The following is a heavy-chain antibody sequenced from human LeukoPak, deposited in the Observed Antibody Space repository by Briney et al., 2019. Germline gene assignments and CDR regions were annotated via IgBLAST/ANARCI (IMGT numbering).Heavy chain of an antibody. D-gene: IGHD5-24*01. J-gene: IGHJ4*02. CDR3: AREDGYNHRRFDY. CDR2: INPNSGST. Sequence: RSSVNVPCKASGYTFTGYYMHWVRQAPAQGLEWMGWINPNSGSTNYAQKFQGRVTMIRDMSTNTVYMEVSSLRSEDTAVYYCAREDGYNHRRFDYWGQGTLVTVSS. V-gene: IGHV1-2*02. CDR1: GYTFTGYY.